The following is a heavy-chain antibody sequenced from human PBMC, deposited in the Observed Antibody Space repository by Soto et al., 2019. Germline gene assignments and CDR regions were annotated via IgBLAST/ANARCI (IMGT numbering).Heavy chain of an antibody. CDR2: INHSGST. D-gene: IGHD5-12*01. CDR3: ARDPLGGYSRRTRDY. CDR1: GGSFSGYY. V-gene: IGHV4-34*01. Sequence: QVQLQQWGAGLLKPSETLSLTCAVYGGSFSGYYWSWIRQPPGKGLEWIGEINHSGSTNYNPSLKSRVTISEDTSKNQFSLKLSSVTAADTAVYYCARDPLGGYSRRTRDYWGQGTLVTVSS. J-gene: IGHJ4*02.